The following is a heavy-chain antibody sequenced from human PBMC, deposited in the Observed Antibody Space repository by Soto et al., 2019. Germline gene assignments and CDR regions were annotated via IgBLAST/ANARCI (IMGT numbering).Heavy chain of an antibody. CDR1: GFTFSSSW. CDR3: ARGDYYDRRFDS. J-gene: IGHJ4*02. V-gene: IGHV3-7*03. D-gene: IGHD3-22*01. CDR2: IKEDGSEK. Sequence: GSLRLSCAASGFTFSSSWMNWVRQAPGKGLEWVADIKEDGSEKYYVDSLKGRFTISRDNAKNSLYLQMNSLRAEDTAVYYCARGDYYDRRFDSWGQGTLVTVPQ.